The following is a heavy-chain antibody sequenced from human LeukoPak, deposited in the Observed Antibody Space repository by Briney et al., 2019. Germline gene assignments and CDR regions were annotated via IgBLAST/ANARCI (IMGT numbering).Heavy chain of an antibody. V-gene: IGHV4-39*01. CDR2: NYYSGST. J-gene: IGHJ4*02. CDR3: ARHLAKARDY. Sequence: PSETLSLTCTVSGGSISSSSYYWGWIRQPPGKGLEWIGSNYYSGSTYYNPSLKSRVAISVDTSKNQFSLKLSSVTAADTAVYYCARHLAKARDYWGQGTLVTVSS. CDR1: GGSISSSSYY.